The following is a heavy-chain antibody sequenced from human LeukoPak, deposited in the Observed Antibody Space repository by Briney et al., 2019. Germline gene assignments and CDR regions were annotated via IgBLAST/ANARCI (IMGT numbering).Heavy chain of an antibody. CDR2: IYDRGTT. CDR3: ARDPDGYKFFDY. CDR1: GDSIGTYF. Sequence: SETLSLTCTVSGDSIGTYFWHWIRQPPGKGLEWMGYIYDRGTTAYNPSLKRRVTMSVDTSTNQFSLKLTSVTPADTAVYYCARDPDGYKFFDYRGRRRPVTVSS. D-gene: IGHD5-24*01. J-gene: IGHJ4*02. V-gene: IGHV4-59*01.